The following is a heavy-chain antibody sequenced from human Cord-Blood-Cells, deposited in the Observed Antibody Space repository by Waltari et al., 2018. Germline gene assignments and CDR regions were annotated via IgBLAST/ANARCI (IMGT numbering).Heavy chain of an antibody. CDR2: IKQVGSEK. CDR3: ASSGVTAMVTFDY. CDR1: GFTFSSYW. Sequence: EVQLVESGGGLVQPGGSLRLSCAASGFTFSSYWMSWVRQAPGKGLEWVANIKQVGSEKYYVDSVKGRFTIARDNAKNSLYLQMNSLRAEDTAVYYCASSGVTAMVTFDYWGQGTLVTVSS. D-gene: IGHD5-18*01. J-gene: IGHJ4*02. V-gene: IGHV3-7*01.